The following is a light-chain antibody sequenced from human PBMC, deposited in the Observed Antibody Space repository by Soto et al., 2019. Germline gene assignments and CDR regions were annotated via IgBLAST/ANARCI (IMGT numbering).Light chain of an antibody. Sequence: DIVMTQSPVSLPVTPGEPASISCRSSQSLLHSYGYNHLDWYLQKPGQSPQLLIYLGSNRASGVPDRFSGSGSGTDFTLKISRVEAEDVRIYYCLQSRQTPLTVGGGTQVEIK. J-gene: IGKJ4*01. V-gene: IGKV2-28*01. CDR3: LQSRQTPLT. CDR1: QSLLHSYGYNH. CDR2: LGS.